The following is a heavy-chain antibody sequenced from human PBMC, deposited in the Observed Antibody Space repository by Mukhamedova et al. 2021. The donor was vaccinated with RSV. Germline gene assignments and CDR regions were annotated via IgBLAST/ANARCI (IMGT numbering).Heavy chain of an antibody. CDR2: IYYSGRT. V-gene: IGHV4-39*01. D-gene: IGHD5-18*01. J-gene: IGHJ4*02. Sequence: WIANIYYSGRTYYNPSLKSRITISLDTSKNQFSLQLTSVTAADTAIYYCATGGQYSYGGAFDYWGQGTLVTVPS. CDR3: ATGGQYSYGGAFDY.